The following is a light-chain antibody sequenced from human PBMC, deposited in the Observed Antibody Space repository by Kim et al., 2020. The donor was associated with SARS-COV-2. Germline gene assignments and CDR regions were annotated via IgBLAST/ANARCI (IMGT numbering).Light chain of an antibody. CDR3: QQYEYWPPWT. CDR1: QSVSSS. CDR2: GAS. J-gene: IGKJ1*01. Sequence: SPGERPTPPCKTSQSVSSSVAWYQHNPGQAPRLLIYGASHRATGTPARFSGSGSGTEFTLTITSLQSEDFAVYFCQQYEYWPPWTLGQGTKVDIK. V-gene: IGKV3-15*01.